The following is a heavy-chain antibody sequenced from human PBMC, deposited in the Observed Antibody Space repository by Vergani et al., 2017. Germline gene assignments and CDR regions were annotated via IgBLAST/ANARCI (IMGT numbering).Heavy chain of an antibody. J-gene: IGHJ4*02. CDR3: ARGTVATQTAQYYFDY. V-gene: IGHV3-48*01. CDR1: GFTFSSYS. Sequence: EVQLVESGGGLVQPGGSLRLSCAASGFTFSSYSMNWVRQAPGKGLEWVSYISSSSSTIYYADSVKGRFTISRDNAKNSLYLQMNSLRAEDTAVYYCARGTVATQTAQYYFDYWGQGTLVTVSS. D-gene: IGHD4-23*01. CDR2: ISSSSSTI.